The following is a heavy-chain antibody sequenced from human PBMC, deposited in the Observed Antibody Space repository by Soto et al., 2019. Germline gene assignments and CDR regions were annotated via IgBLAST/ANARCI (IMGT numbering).Heavy chain of an antibody. CDR3: ASIYDSSGYYYGNNWFDP. V-gene: IGHV4-31*02. D-gene: IGHD3-22*01. J-gene: IGHJ5*02. CDR2: IYYSGGT. Sequence: PSENLSLTCTVSGASIGSGEYYWSWIRQHPGKGLEWIGYIYYSGGTYYNPSLKSRVTISVDTSKNQFSLELSSVTAADTAVYYCASIYDSSGYYYGNNWFDPWGQGTLVTVSS. CDR1: GASIGSGEYY.